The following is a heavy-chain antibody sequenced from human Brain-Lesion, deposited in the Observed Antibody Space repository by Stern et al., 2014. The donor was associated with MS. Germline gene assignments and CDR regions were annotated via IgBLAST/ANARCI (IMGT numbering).Heavy chain of an antibody. CDR2: LYYSGNT. Sequence: QLQLQESGPGLVKPSETLSLTCTVAGGSVSSTSYAWAWIRQPPGKGLEWIGTLYYSGNTYYSPSLKSRLTISPDTSKNQFSLQLSSVTAADTAVYYCAGEEDIRYCSGGSCTGNWFDPWGQGTLVTVSS. CDR3: AGEEDIRYCSGGSCTGNWFDP. V-gene: IGHV4-39*01. J-gene: IGHJ5*02. CDR1: GGSVSSTSYA. D-gene: IGHD2-15*01.